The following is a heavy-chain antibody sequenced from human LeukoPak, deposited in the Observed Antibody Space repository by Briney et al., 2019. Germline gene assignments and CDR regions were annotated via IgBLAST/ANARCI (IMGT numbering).Heavy chain of an antibody. V-gene: IGHV4/OR15-8*02. J-gene: IGHJ4*02. Sequence: KSSGTLSLTCGVSGGSISSTNWWTWVGPPPGKGLEWIGEVNVLGNTNYNPSLESRVTISIDKSENHVSLKLTSVTAADTAVYYCAREGGPFRPLDYSGQGTLVTVSS. D-gene: IGHD2/OR15-2a*01. CDR3: AREGGPFRPLDY. CDR1: GGSISSTNW. CDR2: VNVLGNT.